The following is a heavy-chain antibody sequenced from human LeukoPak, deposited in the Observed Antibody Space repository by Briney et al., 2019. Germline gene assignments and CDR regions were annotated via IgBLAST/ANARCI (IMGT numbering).Heavy chain of an antibody. CDR3: AKYAQAYDFWSGSNPTYYYMDV. J-gene: IGHJ6*03. Sequence: ETLSLTCAVYGGSFSGYCWSWIRQPPGKGLEWIGEINHSGSTNYNPSLKSRVTISVDTSKNQFSLKLSSVTAADTAVYYCAKYAQAYDFWSGSNPTYYYMDVWGKGTTVTVSS. CDR2: INHSGST. D-gene: IGHD3-3*01. CDR1: GGSFSGYC. V-gene: IGHV4-34*01.